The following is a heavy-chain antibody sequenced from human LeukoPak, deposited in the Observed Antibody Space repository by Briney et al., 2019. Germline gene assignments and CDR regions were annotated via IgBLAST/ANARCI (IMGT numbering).Heavy chain of an antibody. CDR3: ARARAPVLLEGAFDI. D-gene: IGHD3-10*01. CDR2: IYHSGST. J-gene: IGHJ3*02. V-gene: IGHV4-30-2*01. CDR1: GGSISSGGYS. Sequence: PSQTLSLTCAVSGGSISSGGYSWSWIRQPPGKGLEWIGYIYHSGSTYYNPSLKSRVTISVDRSKNQFSLKLSSVTAADTAVYYCARARAPVLLEGAFDIWGQGTMVTVSS.